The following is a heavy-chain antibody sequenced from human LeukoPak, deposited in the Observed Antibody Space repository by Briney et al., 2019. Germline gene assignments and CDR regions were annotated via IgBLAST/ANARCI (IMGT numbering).Heavy chain of an antibody. Sequence: SVKVSCKASGGTFSSYAINWVRQAPGQGLEWMGGIIPIFGTTNYAQKFQGRVTITADESTSTAYMELSSLRSEDTAVYYCARGGPSRPLDYWGQGTLVTVSS. J-gene: IGHJ4*02. CDR3: ARGGPSRPLDY. CDR1: GGTFSSYA. D-gene: IGHD3-16*01. V-gene: IGHV1-69*13. CDR2: IIPIFGTT.